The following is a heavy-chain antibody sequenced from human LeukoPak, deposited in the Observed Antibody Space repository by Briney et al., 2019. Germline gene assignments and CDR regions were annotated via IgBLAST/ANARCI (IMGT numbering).Heavy chain of an antibody. D-gene: IGHD1-7*01. V-gene: IGHV3-48*01. Sequence: PGGSLRLSCAASGFTFSSYAMHWVRQAPGKGLEWVSYFSSSGSTIYYADSVKGRFTISRDNAKNSLYLQMNSLRAEDTAVYYCAREVSITGTTSRYYYYYYMDVWGKGTTVTVSS. CDR1: GFTFSSYA. CDR3: AREVSITGTTSRYYYYYYMDV. CDR2: FSSSGSTI. J-gene: IGHJ6*03.